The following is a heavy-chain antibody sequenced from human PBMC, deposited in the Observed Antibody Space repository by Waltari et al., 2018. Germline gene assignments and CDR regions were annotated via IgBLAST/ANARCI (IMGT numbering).Heavy chain of an antibody. CDR3: ATHLTSFWGGYYFDF. V-gene: IGHV5-10-1*03. CDR1: GYSFTTYW. Sequence: EVQLVQSRAEVKKPGESLRISCKGSGYSFTTYWISWVRQMPGRGLEWMARVDPKDSYTNYSPSFQGHVTISADTSISTAYLQWDNLEASDTAMYHCATHLTSFWGGYYFDFWGQGTLVTVSS. CDR2: VDPKDSYT. D-gene: IGHD3-3*01. J-gene: IGHJ4*02.